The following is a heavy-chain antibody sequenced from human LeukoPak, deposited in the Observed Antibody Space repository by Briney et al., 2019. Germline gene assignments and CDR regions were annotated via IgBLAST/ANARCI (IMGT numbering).Heavy chain of an antibody. CDR1: GFTFSSYG. Sequence: GGTLRLSCAASGFTFSSYGMSWVRQAPGKGLQWVSVIIGSGSSTYYADSVKGRFTISRDNARNTLYLQMNSLRAEDTAVYYCARWYYYETSGLYYGSFDNWGQGTLVTVSS. V-gene: IGHV3-23*01. CDR3: ARWYYYETSGLYYGSFDN. J-gene: IGHJ5*02. CDR2: IIGSGSST. D-gene: IGHD3-22*01.